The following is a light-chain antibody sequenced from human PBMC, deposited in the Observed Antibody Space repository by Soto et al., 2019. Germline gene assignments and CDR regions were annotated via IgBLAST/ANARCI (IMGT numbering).Light chain of an antibody. V-gene: IGKV2-28*01. Sequence: DIVMTQSPLSLPVTPGEPASISCRTSQSLLHSNGYNYLDWYLQKPGQSPQLLIYLGSDRASGVLDRLSCSGSGTEFTLKISRVESEDVGVYYCMQALQSPWTFGQGTKVEIK. CDR1: QSLLHSNGYNY. CDR2: LGS. CDR3: MQALQSPWT. J-gene: IGKJ1*01.